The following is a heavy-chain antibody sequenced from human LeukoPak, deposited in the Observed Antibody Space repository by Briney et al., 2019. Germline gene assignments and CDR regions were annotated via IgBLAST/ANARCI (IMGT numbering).Heavy chain of an antibody. CDR3: ARGNSPLGYCSSTSCYDFDY. V-gene: IGHV1-69*13. CDR2: IIPIFGTA. J-gene: IGHJ4*02. Sequence: SVKVSCKASGGTFNSYAISWVRQAPGQGLEWMGGIIPIFGTANYAQKFQGRVTITADESTSTAYMELSSLRSEDTAVYYCARGNSPLGYCSSTSCYDFDYWGQGTLVTVSS. CDR1: GGTFNSYA. D-gene: IGHD2-2*01.